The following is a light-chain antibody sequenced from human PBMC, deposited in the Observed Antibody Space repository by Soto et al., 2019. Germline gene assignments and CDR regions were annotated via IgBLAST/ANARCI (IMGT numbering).Light chain of an antibody. CDR2: WAS. V-gene: IGKV4-1*01. CDR1: QSLLYRTSHKDY. Sequence: IVMAQSPDSLAVSLGERATINCKSSQSLLYRTSHKDYLAWYQQRPGQPPKLLIHWASTRESGVPDRFSGSGSGTDFTLTISSLQAEDVAVYYCHQYHTVPWTFGQGTKVAI. CDR3: HQYHTVPWT. J-gene: IGKJ1*01.